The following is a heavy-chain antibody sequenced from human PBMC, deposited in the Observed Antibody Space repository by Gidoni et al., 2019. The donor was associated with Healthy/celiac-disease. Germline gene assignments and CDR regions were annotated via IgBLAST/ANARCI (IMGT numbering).Heavy chain of an antibody. V-gene: IGHV5-51*01. J-gene: IGHJ5*02. D-gene: IGHD2-2*02. CDR3: AIYTLDNWFDP. CDR2: IYPGDSDT. CDR1: GYRFTSYW. Sequence: DVQLVHSGAEVKQPGESLQISCKGSGYRFTSYWIGWVRQMPGKGLEWMGIIYPGDSDTRYSPSFQGQVTNSAYKSISTAYLQWSSLKASDTAMYYGAIYTLDNWFDPWGQGTLVTVSS.